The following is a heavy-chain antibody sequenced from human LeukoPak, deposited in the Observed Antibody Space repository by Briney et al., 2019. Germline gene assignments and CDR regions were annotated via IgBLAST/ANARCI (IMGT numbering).Heavy chain of an antibody. D-gene: IGHD7-27*01. V-gene: IGHV4-61*09. CDR2: IYTTGGT. CDR3: ARYQNWGSWYYFDY. Sequence: SQTLSLTCSVSGGSISSSRYYWSWIRQPAGKGLEWIGHIYTTGGTSYNPSLKSRVTISGDTSKNQFSLKLSSVTATDTAVYYCARYQNWGSWYYFDYWGQGTLVTVSS. CDR1: GGSISSSRYY. J-gene: IGHJ4*02.